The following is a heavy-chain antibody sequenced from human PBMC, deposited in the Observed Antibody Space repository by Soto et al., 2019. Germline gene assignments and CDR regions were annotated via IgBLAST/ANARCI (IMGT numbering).Heavy chain of an antibody. Sequence: EVQLLESGGGLVQPGGSLRLSCAASRFTFSSCAMSWVRQAPGKGLEWVSAISGSGGGTYYADSVKGRFTISRDNSKNTLFLQMNGLSADDTAVYFCSKNPAARPYYYYGMDVWGQGTTVTVSS. CDR1: RFTFSSCA. CDR2: ISGSGGGT. J-gene: IGHJ6*02. CDR3: SKNPAARPYYYYGMDV. V-gene: IGHV3-23*01. D-gene: IGHD2-2*02.